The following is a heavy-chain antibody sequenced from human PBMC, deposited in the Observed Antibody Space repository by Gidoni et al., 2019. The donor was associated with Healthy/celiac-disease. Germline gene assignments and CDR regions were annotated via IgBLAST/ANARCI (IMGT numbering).Heavy chain of an antibody. CDR1: GYTFTSYY. V-gene: IGHV1-46*01. J-gene: IGHJ6*02. Sequence: QVQLVQSGAEVKKPGASVKVSCKASGYTFTSYYMHWVRQAPGQGLEWMGIINPSGGSPSSAQKFQGRVTMTMDTSTSTVYMELSSLRSEDTAVYYCARDGDFWSGYLPMDVWGQGTTVTVSS. CDR3: ARDGDFWSGYLPMDV. D-gene: IGHD3-3*01. CDR2: INPSGGSP.